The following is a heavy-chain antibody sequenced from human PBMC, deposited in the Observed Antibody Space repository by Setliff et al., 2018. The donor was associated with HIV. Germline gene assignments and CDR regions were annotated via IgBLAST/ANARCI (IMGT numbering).Heavy chain of an antibody. Sequence: QSGPTLVNPPQESLTLTCTFSGFLFSTNRVGVGWIRQPPGKALEWLALIYWDDDKRYSPSLKSRLTITKGTSKNQVFLTMTNMDPVDTATYYCAHNINWGSDWYFDLRGRGTLVTVSS. CDR3: AHNINWGSDWYFDL. CDR2: IYWDDDK. CDR1: GFLFSTNRVG. D-gene: IGHD7-27*01. J-gene: IGHJ2*01. V-gene: IGHV2-5*02.